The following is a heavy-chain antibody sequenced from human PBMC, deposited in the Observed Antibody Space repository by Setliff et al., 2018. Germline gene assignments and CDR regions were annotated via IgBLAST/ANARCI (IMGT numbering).Heavy chain of an antibody. CDR3: ARIHQQLAPPYFDY. J-gene: IGHJ4*02. D-gene: IGHD6-13*01. V-gene: IGHV2-26*01. CDR2: IFSNDEK. CDR1: GFSLSNARMG. Sequence: SGPTLVNPTETLTLTCTVPGFSLSNARMGVSWIRQPPGKALEWLAHIFSNDEKSYSTSLKSRLTISKDTSKSQVVLTMTNMDPVDTATYYCARIHQQLAPPYFDYWGQGTLVTVSS.